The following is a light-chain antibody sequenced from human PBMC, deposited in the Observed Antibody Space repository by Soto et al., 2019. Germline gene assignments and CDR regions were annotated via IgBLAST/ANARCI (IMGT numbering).Light chain of an antibody. CDR3: QHYNSVSPWT. J-gene: IGKJ1*01. CDR1: QSISSW. Sequence: IQVTQSPSTLSASVGDRVTITCRASQSISSWLAWYQQKPGKAPKLLIYDASSLERGVPSRFRGSGSGTEFTLSISSLQPDDVATYFCQHYNSVSPWTFGQGTKVEIK. V-gene: IGKV1-5*01. CDR2: DAS.